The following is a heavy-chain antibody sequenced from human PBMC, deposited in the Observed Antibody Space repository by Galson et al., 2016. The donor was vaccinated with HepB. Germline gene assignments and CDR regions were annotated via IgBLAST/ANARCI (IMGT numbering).Heavy chain of an antibody. Sequence: LSLTCTVSGGSISSADYYWSWIRQPPGKGLEWIGHIFYSGSTHYNPSLKSRVAMSRDTSKNQFSLKLSSVTAADTAVYYCAWGWEGWGVWGQGTTVTVSS. CDR2: IFYSGST. J-gene: IGHJ6*02. CDR3: AWGWEGWGV. CDR1: GGSISSADYY. D-gene: IGHD1-26*01. V-gene: IGHV4-30-4*01.